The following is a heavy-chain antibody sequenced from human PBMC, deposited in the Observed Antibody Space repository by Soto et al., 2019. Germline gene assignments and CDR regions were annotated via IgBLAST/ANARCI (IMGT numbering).Heavy chain of an antibody. CDR2: ISSSSSYI. D-gene: IGHD2-2*01. V-gene: IGHV3-21*01. CDR3: ARDLYSSSTSFYYYYGMDV. J-gene: IGHJ6*02. Sequence: PGGSLRLSCAASGFTFSSYSMNWVRQAPGKGLEWVSSISSSSSYIYYADSVKGRFTISRDNAKNSLYLQMNSLRAEDTAVYYCARDLYSSSTSFYYYYGMDVRGQGTTVTVSS. CDR1: GFTFSSYS.